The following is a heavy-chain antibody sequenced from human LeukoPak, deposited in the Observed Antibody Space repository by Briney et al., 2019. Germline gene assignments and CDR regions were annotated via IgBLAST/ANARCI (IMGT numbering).Heavy chain of an antibody. D-gene: IGHD3-22*01. CDR2: ISGSGGST. J-gene: IGHJ4*02. CDR3: AKVGGYYDSSGFIFDY. Sequence: PGGSLRLSCAASGFTFSSYAMSWVRQAPGKGLEWVSAISGSGGSTYYADSVKGRFTISRDNSKNTLYLQMNSLRAEDTAVYYCAKVGGYYDSSGFIFDYWGQGTLVTVSS. CDR1: GFTFSSYA. V-gene: IGHV3-23*01.